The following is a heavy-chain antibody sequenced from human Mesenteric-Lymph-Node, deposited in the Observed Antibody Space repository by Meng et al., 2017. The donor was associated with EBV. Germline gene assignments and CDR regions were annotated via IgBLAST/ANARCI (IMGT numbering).Heavy chain of an antibody. CDR2: IFNSGST. V-gene: IGHV4-61*01. Sequence: QVPLQESGHGLVKPSATLSLTCTVSGDSVSSTRCYWSWIRQPPGRGLEWIGYIFNSGSTNYNPSLRSRATISVDTSRNQFSLTLNSVTAADTAVYYCARVSGPYYSPWFDPWGQGSLVTVSS. J-gene: IGHJ5*02. D-gene: IGHD2/OR15-2a*01. CDR1: GDSVSSTRCY. CDR3: ARVSGPYYSPWFDP.